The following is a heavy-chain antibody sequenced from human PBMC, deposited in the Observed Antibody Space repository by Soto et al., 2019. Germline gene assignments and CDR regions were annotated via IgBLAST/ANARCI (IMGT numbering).Heavy chain of an antibody. J-gene: IGHJ4*02. Sequence: QMHLVESGGGLVQPAMSLRLSCAVSGVTFTNHGIHWVRQAPGKGLEWVADISYNGIDKWYVDSVKGRFTISRDNFGDKAYLQMNGLRPEDTAVYYCASGEGQNGHDTRLDHWGQGTQVTVSS. CDR3: ASGEGQNGHDTRLDH. CDR2: ISYNGIDK. D-gene: IGHD5-12*01. V-gene: IGHV3-30*03. CDR1: GVTFTNHG.